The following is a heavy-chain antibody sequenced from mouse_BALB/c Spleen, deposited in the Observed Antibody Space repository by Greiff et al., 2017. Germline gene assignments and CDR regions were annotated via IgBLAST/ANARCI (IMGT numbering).Heavy chain of an antibody. V-gene: IGHV1-15*01. CDR1: GYTFTDYE. CDR3: TRSGSKGPDY. CDR2: IDPETGGT. Sequence: VQLQESGAELVRPGASVTLSCKASGYTFTDYEMHWVKQTPVHGLEWIGAIDPETGGTAYNQKFKGKATLTADKSSSTAYMELRSLTSEDSAVYYCTRSGSKGPDYWGQGTTLTVSS. D-gene: IGHD1-1*01. J-gene: IGHJ2*01.